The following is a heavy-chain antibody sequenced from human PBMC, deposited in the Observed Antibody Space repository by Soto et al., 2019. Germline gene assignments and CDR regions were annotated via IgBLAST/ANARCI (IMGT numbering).Heavy chain of an antibody. CDR1: GYTFTSYG. Sequence: ASVKVSCKASGYTFTSYGISWVRQAPGQGLEWMGWISAYNGNTNYAQKLQGRVTMTTDTSTSTAYMELRSLRSDDTAVYYCARGVPMITFGGVIAYYFDYWGQGTLVTVSS. CDR3: ARGVPMITFGGVIAYYFDY. J-gene: IGHJ4*02. V-gene: IGHV1-18*01. CDR2: ISAYNGNT. D-gene: IGHD3-16*02.